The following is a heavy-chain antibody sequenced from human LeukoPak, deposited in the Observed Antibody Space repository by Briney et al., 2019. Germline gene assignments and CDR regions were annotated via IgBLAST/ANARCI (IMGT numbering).Heavy chain of an antibody. J-gene: IGHJ4*02. Sequence: SETLSLTCTVSGGSISSYYWSWIRQPAGKGLEWIGRIYTSGSTNYNPSLTSRGTMSVDTSKNQFSLKLSSVTAADTAVYYCAREARSGSYFDYWGQGTLVTVSS. CDR3: AREARSGSYFDY. V-gene: IGHV4-4*07. D-gene: IGHD1-26*01. CDR2: IYTSGST. CDR1: GGSISSYY.